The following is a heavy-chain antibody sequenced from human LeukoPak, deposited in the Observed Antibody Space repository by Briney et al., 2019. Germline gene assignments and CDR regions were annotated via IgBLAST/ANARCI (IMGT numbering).Heavy chain of an antibody. J-gene: IGHJ4*02. Sequence: GGSLRLSCAASGFTFSSYDMNWVRQAPGKGLEWVSYISSRGSTKYYADSVKGRFTMSRDNAKNSLYLQMNSLRAEDTAVYYCASSGYVYGIDYWGQGTLVTVSS. V-gene: IGHV3-48*03. CDR1: GFTFSSYD. D-gene: IGHD3-22*01. CDR2: ISSRGSTK. CDR3: ASSGYVYGIDY.